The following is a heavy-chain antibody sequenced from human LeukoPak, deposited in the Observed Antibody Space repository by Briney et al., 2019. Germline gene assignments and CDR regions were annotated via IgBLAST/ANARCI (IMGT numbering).Heavy chain of an antibody. CDR2: IIPIFGTA. CDR3: ASLIEMATIILDY. J-gene: IGHJ4*02. Sequence: GASVKVSCKASGGTFSSYAISWVRQAPGQGLEWMGGIIPIFGTANYAQKFQGRVTITADESTSTAYMELSSLRSEDTAVYYCASLIEMATIILDYWGQGTLVTVSS. D-gene: IGHD5-24*01. V-gene: IGHV1-69*13. CDR1: GGTFSSYA.